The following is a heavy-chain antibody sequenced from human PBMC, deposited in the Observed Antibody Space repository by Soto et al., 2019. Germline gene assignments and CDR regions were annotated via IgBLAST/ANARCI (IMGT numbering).Heavy chain of an antibody. Sequence: QVQLVESGGGVVQPGRSLRLSCAASGFTFSSYGMHWVRQAPGKGLEWVAVISYDGSNKYYADSVKGRFTISRDNSKNTLYRQMNSVRAEDTAVYYCAILGSRFDYWGQGTLVTVSS. V-gene: IGHV3-30*03. CDR2: ISYDGSNK. CDR3: AILGSRFDY. CDR1: GFTFSSYG. D-gene: IGHD6-13*01. J-gene: IGHJ4*02.